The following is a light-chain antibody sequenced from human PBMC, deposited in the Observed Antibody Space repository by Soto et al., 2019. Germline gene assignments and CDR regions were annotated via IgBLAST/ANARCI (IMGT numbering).Light chain of an antibody. CDR1: SSDVGGYNY. J-gene: IGLJ1*01. CDR2: DVS. V-gene: IGLV2-11*01. CDR3: CSYAGSYTLYV. Sequence: QSVLTQPRSVSGSPGQSVTLSCTGTSSDVGGYNYVSWYQQHPGKAPKLMIYDVSKRPSGVPDRFSGSKSGNTASLTISGLQDEDEADYYCCSYAGSYTLYVFGTGTKVTV.